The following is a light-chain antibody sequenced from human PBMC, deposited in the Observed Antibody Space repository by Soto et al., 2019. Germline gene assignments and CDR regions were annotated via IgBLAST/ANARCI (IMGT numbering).Light chain of an antibody. CDR1: ESVSSSY. CDR3: QQYGSSPPWT. V-gene: IGKV3-20*01. J-gene: IGKJ1*01. Sequence: EIVLTQSPCTLSLSLGERATLSCRASESVSSSYLAWYQQKPGQAPRLLIFGASSRATGTPDRFSGSGSGTDITLTISRLEPEDFAVYYCQQYGSSPPWTFGQGTEVEIK. CDR2: GAS.